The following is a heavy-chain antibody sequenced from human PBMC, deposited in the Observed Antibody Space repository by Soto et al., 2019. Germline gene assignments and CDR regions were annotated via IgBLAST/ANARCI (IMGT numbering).Heavy chain of an antibody. CDR1: GFTFSSYG. V-gene: IGHV3-30*03. Sequence: QVQLVESGGGVVQPGRSLRLSCAASGFTFSSYGMHWVRQAPGKGLEWVAVISYDGSNKYYADSVKGRFTISRDNSKNTLYLQMNSLRAEDTAVYYCASTTVETHYWYFDLWGRGTRVTVSS. D-gene: IGHD4-17*01. J-gene: IGHJ2*01. CDR3: ASTTVETHYWYFDL. CDR2: ISYDGSNK.